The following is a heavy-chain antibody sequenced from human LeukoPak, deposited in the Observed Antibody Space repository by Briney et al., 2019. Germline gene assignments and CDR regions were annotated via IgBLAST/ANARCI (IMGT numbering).Heavy chain of an antibody. Sequence: SETLSLTCAVYGGSFSGYYWSWIRQPPGKGLEWIGEINHSGSTNYNPSLKSRVTISVDTSKNQFSLKLSSVTAADTAVYYCGRGDVWGSYLRYWGQGTLVTVSS. CDR2: INHSGST. V-gene: IGHV4-34*01. CDR3: GRGDVWGSYLRY. D-gene: IGHD3-16*02. CDR1: GGSFSGYY. J-gene: IGHJ4*02.